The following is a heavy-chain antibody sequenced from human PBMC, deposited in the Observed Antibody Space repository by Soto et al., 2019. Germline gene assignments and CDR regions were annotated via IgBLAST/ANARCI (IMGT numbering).Heavy chain of an antibody. CDR1: GDSVSSNSAA. J-gene: IGHJ5*02. D-gene: IGHD6-19*01. Sequence: PSQTLSLTCAISGDSVSSNSAAWNWIRQSPSRGLEWLGRTYYRSRWYNDYAVSVKSRITINPDTSKNQFSLQLNSVTPEDTAVYYCARASSGWYLKPNWFDTWGQGTLVTVSS. CDR2: TYYRSRWYN. CDR3: ARASSGWYLKPNWFDT. V-gene: IGHV6-1*01.